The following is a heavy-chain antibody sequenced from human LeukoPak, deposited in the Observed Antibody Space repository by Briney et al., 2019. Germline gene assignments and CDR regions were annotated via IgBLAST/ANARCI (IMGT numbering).Heavy chain of an antibody. CDR2: ISSNGGST. CDR1: GFTFSSYA. V-gene: IGHV3-64*02. Sequence: GGSLRLSCAASGFTFSSYAMHWVRQAPGKGLEYVSAISSNGGSTYYADSVKGRFTISRDNSRNTLYLQMGSLRAEDMAVYYCARASSSPQDNWLDPWGQGTLVTVSS. D-gene: IGHD6-19*01. CDR3: ARASSSPQDNWLDP. J-gene: IGHJ5*02.